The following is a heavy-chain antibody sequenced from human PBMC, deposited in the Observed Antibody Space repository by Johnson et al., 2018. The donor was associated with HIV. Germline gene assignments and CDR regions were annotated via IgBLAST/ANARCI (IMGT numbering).Heavy chain of an antibody. V-gene: IGHV3-30*18. J-gene: IGHJ3*02. D-gene: IGHD4-17*01. CDR3: AKDQGTVPRRDDAFDI. CDR2: ISYDGSNK. CDR1: GFTFSDYY. Sequence: QVQLVESGGGLVQPGGSLRLSCAASGFTFSDYYMSWIRQAPGKGLEWVSVISYDGSNKYYADSVKGRFTISRDNSKNTLYLQMNSLRAEDTAVYYCAKDQGTVPRRDDAFDIWGQGTVVTVSS.